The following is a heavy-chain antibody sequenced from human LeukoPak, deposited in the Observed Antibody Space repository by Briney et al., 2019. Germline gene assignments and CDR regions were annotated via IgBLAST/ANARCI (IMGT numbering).Heavy chain of an antibody. V-gene: IGHV1-69*04. CDR1: GGTFSSYA. Sequence: GASVKVSCKASGGTFSSYAISWVRQAPGQGLEWMGRIIPILGIANYAQKFQGRVTITADKSTSTAYMELSSLRSEDTAVYYCAILTGYGSGSYPDYWGQGTLVTVSS. D-gene: IGHD3-10*01. CDR3: AILTGYGSGSYPDY. J-gene: IGHJ4*02. CDR2: IIPILGIA.